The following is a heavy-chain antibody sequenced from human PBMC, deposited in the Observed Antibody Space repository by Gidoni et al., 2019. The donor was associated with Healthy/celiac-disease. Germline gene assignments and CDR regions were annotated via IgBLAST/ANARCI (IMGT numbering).Heavy chain of an antibody. CDR1: GFTFDDYA. J-gene: IGHJ6*02. Sequence: EVQLVESGGGLVQPGRSLRLSCAASGFTFDDYAMHWVRPAPGKGLEWVSGISWNSGSIGYADSVKGRFTISRDNAKNSLYLQMNSLRAEDTALYYCAKDRKRRYYYDSSGYFDYYYYGMDVWGQGTTVTVSS. CDR2: ISWNSGSI. D-gene: IGHD3-22*01. V-gene: IGHV3-9*01. CDR3: AKDRKRRYYYDSSGYFDYYYYGMDV.